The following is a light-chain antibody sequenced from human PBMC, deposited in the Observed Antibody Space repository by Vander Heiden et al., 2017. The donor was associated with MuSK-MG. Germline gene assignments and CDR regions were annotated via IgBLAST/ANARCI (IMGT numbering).Light chain of an antibody. V-gene: IGLV7-46*01. CDR1: TGAVTSGHY. J-gene: IGLJ3*02. CDR3: LLSYSGARV. CDR2: DTN. Sequence: QAVVTQEPSLTVSPGGTVTLTCGSSTGAVTSGHYPYWFQQKPGQAPRTLSYDTNNRHSWTPARFSGSLLGGEAALTLSGAQPEDEAEYYCLLSYSGARVFGGGTKLTVL.